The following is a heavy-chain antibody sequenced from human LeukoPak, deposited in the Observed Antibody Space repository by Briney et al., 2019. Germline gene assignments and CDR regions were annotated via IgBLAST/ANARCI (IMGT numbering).Heavy chain of an antibody. CDR3: ARVHYYDSSGPDY. V-gene: IGHV4-34*01. CDR2: INHSGST. J-gene: IGHJ4*02. D-gene: IGHD3-22*01. CDR1: GGSFSGYY. Sequence: SETLSLTCAVYGGSFSGYYWSWIRQPPGKGLEWIGEINHSGSTNYNPSLKSRVTISVGTSKNQFSLKLSSVTAADTAVYYCARVHYYDSSGPDYWGQGTLVTVSS.